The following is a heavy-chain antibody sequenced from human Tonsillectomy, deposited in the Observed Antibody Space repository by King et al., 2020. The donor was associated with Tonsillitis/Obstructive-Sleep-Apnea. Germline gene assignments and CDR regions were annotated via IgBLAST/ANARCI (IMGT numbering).Heavy chain of an antibody. D-gene: IGHD3-3*01. J-gene: IGHJ3*02. CDR1: GYTFTSYG. CDR3: ARGGGISALDI. Sequence: VQLVESGAEVKKPGASVKVSCKASGYTFTSYGISWVRQAPGQGLEWMGWISAFNGNKNYAQKVQGRVTMTTETSTSIAYMELRSLRFDDTAVYYCARGGGISALDIWGQGTMVTVSS. V-gene: IGHV1-18*01. CDR2: ISAFNGNK.